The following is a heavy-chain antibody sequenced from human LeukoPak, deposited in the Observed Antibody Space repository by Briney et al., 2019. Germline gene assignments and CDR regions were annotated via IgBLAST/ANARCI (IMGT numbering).Heavy chain of an antibody. CDR3: ATFFDFWFGP. V-gene: IGHV4-61*01. Sequence: SETLSLTCTVSGVSFSSGSYFWSWLRQPPGEGPQWIGYIYHDGSTNYSPSLRSRVSISVDTSKNQFSLKLSSVTTADTAVYFCATFFDFWFGPWGQGTQVTVPS. J-gene: IGHJ5*02. CDR1: GVSFSSGSYF. CDR2: IYHDGST. D-gene: IGHD5/OR15-5a*01.